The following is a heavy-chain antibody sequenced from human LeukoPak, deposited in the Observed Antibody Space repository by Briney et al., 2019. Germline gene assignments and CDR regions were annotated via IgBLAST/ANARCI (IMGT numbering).Heavy chain of an antibody. D-gene: IGHD6-13*01. CDR2: ISSSSSYI. CDR1: GFTFSSYS. Sequence: GGSLRLSCAASGFTFSSYSMNWVRQAPGKGLEWVSSISSSSSYIYYADSVKGRFTISRDNAKNSLYLQMNSLRAEDTAVYYCARDELGSSCHDYWRQGTLVTVSS. CDR3: ARDELGSSCHDY. V-gene: IGHV3-21*01. J-gene: IGHJ4*02.